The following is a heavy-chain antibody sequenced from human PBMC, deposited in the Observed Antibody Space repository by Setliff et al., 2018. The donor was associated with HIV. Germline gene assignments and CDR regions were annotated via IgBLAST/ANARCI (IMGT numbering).Heavy chain of an antibody. V-gene: IGHV3-23*01. CDR2: INSAERT. D-gene: IGHD3-16*02. Sequence: GGSLRLSCAASGFTFSNYAMIWVRQAPGKGLEWVSTINSAERTFYAKSVKGRFTISRDNSKNTLSLQMNSLRAVDTAVYYCAKGFMITFGGVIPPDAFDIWGQGTMVTVSS. CDR3: AKGFMITFGGVIPPDAFDI. J-gene: IGHJ3*02. CDR1: GFTFSNYA.